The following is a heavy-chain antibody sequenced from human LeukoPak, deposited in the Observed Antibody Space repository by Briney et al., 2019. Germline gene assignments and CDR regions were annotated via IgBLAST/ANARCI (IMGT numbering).Heavy chain of an antibody. J-gene: IGHJ4*02. D-gene: IGHD5-18*01. V-gene: IGHV1-24*01. CDR3: AAAMVTLDLDY. CDR1: GGTFSSYA. CDR2: FDPEDGET. Sequence: ASVKVSCKASGGTFSSYAISWVRQAPGKGLEWMGGFDPEDGETIYAQKFQGRVTMTEDTSTDTAYMELSSLRSEDTAVYYCAAAMVTLDLDYWGQGTLVTVSS.